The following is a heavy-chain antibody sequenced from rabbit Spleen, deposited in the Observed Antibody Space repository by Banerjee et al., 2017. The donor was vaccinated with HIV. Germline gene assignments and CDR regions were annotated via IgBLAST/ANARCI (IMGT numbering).Heavy chain of an antibody. CDR1: GFSFSNSYY. D-gene: IGHD6-1*01. CDR2: IYGGSGGST. V-gene: IGHV1S40*01. CDR3: ARDSADYSNYGYINL. J-gene: IGHJ4*01. Sequence: QSLEESGGDRVKPGASLTLTCTASGFSFSNSYYMCWVRQAPGKGLECIACIYGGSGGSTWYASWAKGRFTISKTSSTTVTLQMTSLTAADTATYFCARDSADYSNYGYINLWGQGTLVTVS.